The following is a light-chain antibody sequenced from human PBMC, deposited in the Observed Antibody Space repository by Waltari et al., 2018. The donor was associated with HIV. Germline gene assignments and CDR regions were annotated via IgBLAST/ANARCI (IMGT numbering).Light chain of an antibody. J-gene: IGKJ2*01. CDR3: QQYGSSPQT. V-gene: IGKV3-20*01. CDR1: QSVSSSY. Sequence: DIALTQSPGTPSLSPGQRATLSRRASQSVSSSYLAWYQQKPGQAPRLLIYGASSRATGIPDRFSGSGSGTDFTLTISRLEPEDFAVYYCQQYGSSPQTFGQGTKLEIK. CDR2: GAS.